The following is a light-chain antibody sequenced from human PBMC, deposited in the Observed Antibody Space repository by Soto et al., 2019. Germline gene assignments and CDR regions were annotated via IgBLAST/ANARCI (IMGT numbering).Light chain of an antibody. Sequence: QSALTQPASVSGSPGQSITISCTGTSSDVGGYNYVSWYQQHPGKAPKLMIYEVSNRPSGVSNRFSGSKSGNTASLTISGLQSEDEADYSCSSYTGSSTLFGGGTKLTVL. CDR1: SSDVGGYNY. CDR3: SSYTGSSTL. J-gene: IGLJ2*01. CDR2: EVS. V-gene: IGLV2-14*01.